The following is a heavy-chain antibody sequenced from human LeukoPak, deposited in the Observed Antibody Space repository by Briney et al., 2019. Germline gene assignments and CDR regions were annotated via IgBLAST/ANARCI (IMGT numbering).Heavy chain of an antibody. CDR3: ARPSYYYDSSGYQYYFDY. D-gene: IGHD3-22*01. CDR1: GYSFTSYW. Sequence: GESLKISCKGSGYSFTSYWIGWVRQMPGKGLEWMGIIYPGDSDTRYSPSFQGQVTISADKSISTAYLQWSSPKASDTAMYYCARPSYYYDSSGYQYYFDYWGQGTLVTVSS. V-gene: IGHV5-51*01. J-gene: IGHJ4*02. CDR2: IYPGDSDT.